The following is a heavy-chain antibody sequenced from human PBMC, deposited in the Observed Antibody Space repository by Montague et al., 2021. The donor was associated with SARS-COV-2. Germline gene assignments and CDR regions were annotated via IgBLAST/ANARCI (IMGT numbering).Heavy chain of an antibody. D-gene: IGHD3-10*01. J-gene: IGHJ4*02. Sequence: CAISGDSVSRNSAAWNWIRQSPSRGLEWLGRTYYRSKWYNDYAVSVKSRITINPDTSKNQFPLSLSSVTAADTAVYYCARDGSQYYYDSGIDYWGQGILVTVSS. CDR3: ARDGSQYYYDSGIDY. CDR2: TYYRSKWYN. V-gene: IGHV6-1*01. CDR1: GDSVSRNSAA.